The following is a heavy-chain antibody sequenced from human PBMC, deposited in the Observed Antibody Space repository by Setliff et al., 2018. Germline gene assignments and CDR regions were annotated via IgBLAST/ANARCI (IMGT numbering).Heavy chain of an antibody. CDR3: VRGPHCDISTGRVYHFDY. D-gene: IGHD3-9*01. CDR1: GGAISSGDHY. Sequence: LSLTCSVSGGAISSGDHYWTWIRQPPGKGLEWIGFIYYSGSIYYNPSLESRGSVSVDTSKNQFSLKLSSVTTADTAIYYCVRGPHCDISTGRVYHFDYRGPGTLVTVSS. J-gene: IGHJ4*01. V-gene: IGHV4-30-4*08. CDR2: IYYSGSI.